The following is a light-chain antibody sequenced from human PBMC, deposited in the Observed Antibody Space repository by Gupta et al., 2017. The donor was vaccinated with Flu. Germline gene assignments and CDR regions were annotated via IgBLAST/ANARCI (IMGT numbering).Light chain of an antibody. CDR1: TSDVGGYNS. J-gene: IGLJ2*01. CDR2: DVS. Sequence: QSALTQPASVSGSPGQSITISCTGTTSDVGGYNSVSWYQQRPGTAPKLMIYDVSNRPSGMANRFSGSKSGNTASPTISGLQAEDEAADYCSSYTSGSTIVVAFGGGTKLTVL. V-gene: IGLV2-14*01. CDR3: SSYTSGSTIVVA.